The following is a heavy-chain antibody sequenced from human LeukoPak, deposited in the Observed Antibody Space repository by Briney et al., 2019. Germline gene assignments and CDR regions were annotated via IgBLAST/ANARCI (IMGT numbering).Heavy chain of an antibody. CDR1: GDSVSSNCAS. D-gene: IGHD3-3*01. CDR3: GRETDFGVVTN. Sequence: SQTLSLTCAISGDSVSSNCASWNWITQSPSIGLEWLGKPYYRSQQWHSYYAPSIKVRINLNTDTAHNQISLQLNSMTPEDTAVYYCGRETDFGVVTNWGQGTLVTVSS. CDR2: PYYRSQQWHS. J-gene: IGHJ4*02. V-gene: IGHV6-1*01.